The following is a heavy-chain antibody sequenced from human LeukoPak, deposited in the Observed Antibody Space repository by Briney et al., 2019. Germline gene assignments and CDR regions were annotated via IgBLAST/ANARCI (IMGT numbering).Heavy chain of an antibody. CDR3: AKDIGYDSSGYLDY. Sequence: PGGSLRLSCAASGFTFDDYAMHWVRQAPGKGLEWVSGISWNSGSIGYVDSVKGRFTISRDNAKNSLYLQMNSLRAEDTALYYCAKDIGYDSSGYLDYWGQGTLVTVSS. D-gene: IGHD3-22*01. V-gene: IGHV3-9*01. CDR1: GFTFDDYA. CDR2: ISWNSGSI. J-gene: IGHJ4*02.